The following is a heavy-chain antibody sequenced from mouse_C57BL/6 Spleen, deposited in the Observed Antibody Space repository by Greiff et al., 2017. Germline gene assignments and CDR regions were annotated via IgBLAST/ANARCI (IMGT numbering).Heavy chain of an antibody. Sequence: QVHVKQPGAELVMPGASVKLSCKASGYTFTSYWMHWVKQRPGQGLEWIGEIDPSDSYTNYNQKFKGKSTLTVDKSSSTAYMQLSSLTSEDSAVYYCSTMLERFAYWGQGTLVTVSA. D-gene: IGHD1-1*02. CDR3: STMLERFAY. CDR1: GYTFTSYW. CDR2: IDPSDSYT. J-gene: IGHJ3*01. V-gene: IGHV1-69*01.